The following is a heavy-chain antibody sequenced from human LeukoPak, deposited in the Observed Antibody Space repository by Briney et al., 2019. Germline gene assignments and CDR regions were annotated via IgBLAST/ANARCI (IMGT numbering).Heavy chain of an antibody. D-gene: IGHD4-23*01. V-gene: IGHV4-34*01. J-gene: IGHJ6*02. Sequence: SETLSLTCAVYGGSFSDYYWDWIRQPPGKGLEWIGEINHSGSTNYNPSLKSRVTISVDTSKNQFSLKLSSVTAADTAVYYCARATGNSGGYYYYYGMDVWGQGTTVTVSS. CDR1: GGSFSDYY. CDR3: ARATGNSGGYYYYYGMDV. CDR2: INHSGST.